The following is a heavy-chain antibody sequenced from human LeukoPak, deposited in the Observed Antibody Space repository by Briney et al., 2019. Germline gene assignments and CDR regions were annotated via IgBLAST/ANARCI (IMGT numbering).Heavy chain of an antibody. Sequence: PSEALSLTCTVSGGSISSSSYYWGWIRQPPGKGLEWIGSIYYSGSTYYNPSLKSRVTISVDTSKNQFSLKLSSVTAADTAVYYCARHWGGLGRVDYWGQGTLVTVSS. J-gene: IGHJ4*02. D-gene: IGHD3-16*01. CDR2: IYYSGST. CDR1: GGSISSSSYY. V-gene: IGHV4-39*01. CDR3: ARHWGGLGRVDY.